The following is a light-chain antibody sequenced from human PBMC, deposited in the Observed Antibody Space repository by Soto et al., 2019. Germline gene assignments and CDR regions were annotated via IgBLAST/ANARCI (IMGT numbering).Light chain of an antibody. Sequence: QSALTQPASVSGSPGQSITISCTGTSSDVGGYNYVSWYQQHPGEAPKLMISDVNIRPSGVSHRFSGSKSGNTASLTISGLQAEDEGDYYCAAWDDSLNGPLYVFGTGTKLTVL. CDR3: AAWDDSLNGPLYV. CDR2: DVN. V-gene: IGLV2-14*01. CDR1: SSDVGGYNY. J-gene: IGLJ1*01.